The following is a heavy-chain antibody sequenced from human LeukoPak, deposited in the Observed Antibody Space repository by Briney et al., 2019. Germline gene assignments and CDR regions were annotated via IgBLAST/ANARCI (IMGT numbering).Heavy chain of an antibody. CDR3: ARGRKQWLVLPRWVYFDY. V-gene: IGHV4-39*07. CDR1: GGSISSSSYY. Sequence: SETLSLTCTVSGGSISSSSYYWGWIRQPPGKGLEWIGEINHSGSTNYNPSLKSRVTISVDTSKNQFSLKLSSVTAADTAVYYCARGRKQWLVLPRWVYFDYWGQGTLVTVSS. D-gene: IGHD6-19*01. CDR2: INHSGST. J-gene: IGHJ4*02.